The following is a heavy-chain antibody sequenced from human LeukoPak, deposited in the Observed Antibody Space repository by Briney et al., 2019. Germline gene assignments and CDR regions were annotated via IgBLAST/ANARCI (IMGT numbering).Heavy chain of an antibody. D-gene: IGHD3-22*01. CDR1: GGSISSYY. J-gene: IGHJ4*02. Sequence: PSGTLSLTCTVSGGSISSYYWSWIRQPPGKGLEWIGYIHYSGSTNYNTSLKSRVTISVDTSKNQFSLKVSSVTAADTAVYYCARHSSTYYRFDYWGQGTLVSASS. CDR2: IHYSGST. V-gene: IGHV4-59*08. CDR3: ARHSSTYYRFDY.